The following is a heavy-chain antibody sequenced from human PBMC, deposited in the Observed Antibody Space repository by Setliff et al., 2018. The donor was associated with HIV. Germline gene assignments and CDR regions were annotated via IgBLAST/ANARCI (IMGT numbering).Heavy chain of an antibody. CDR1: GDSVNNGGFF. J-gene: IGHJ5*01. CDR2: VYYRGST. Sequence: PSETLSLTCSVTGDSVNNGGFFWNWIRQTPGKGLEWIGNVYYRGSTKYNPSLKGRVTLSVDTSKNQFDLKVNSVTAADTAVYFCARGGAVSADFDSWGQGTLVTVSS. D-gene: IGHD3-16*01. CDR3: ARGGAVSADFDS. V-gene: IGHV4-61*08.